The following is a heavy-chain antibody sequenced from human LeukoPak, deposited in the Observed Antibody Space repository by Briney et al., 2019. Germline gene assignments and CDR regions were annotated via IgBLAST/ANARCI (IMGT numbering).Heavy chain of an antibody. CDR1: GFTLSTYW. D-gene: IGHD1-26*01. V-gene: IGHV3-74*01. CDR2: INIDGSRT. CDR3: VRGEMSGSYRDAFDS. J-gene: IGHJ4*02. Sequence: GGSLRLSCAASGFTLSTYWMHWVRQAPGKGLVWVSRINIDGSRTNYADSVEGRFTISRDNAKNTLYLEMNSLRAEDTAVYYCVRGEMSGSYRDAFDSWGQGTLVTVSS.